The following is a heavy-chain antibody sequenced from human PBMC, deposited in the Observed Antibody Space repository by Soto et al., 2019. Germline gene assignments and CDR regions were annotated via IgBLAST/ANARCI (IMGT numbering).Heavy chain of an antibody. J-gene: IGHJ6*02. Sequence: QVQLVQSGAEVKKPGSSVKVSCKASGGTFSSYTISWVRQAPGQGLEWMGRIIPILGIANYAQKFQGRVTITADKSTSTAYMELSSLRSEDTAVYYCARSAGYYIGYGMDVWGQGTTVTVSS. D-gene: IGHD3-9*01. V-gene: IGHV1-69*02. CDR3: ARSAGYYIGYGMDV. CDR2: IIPILGIA. CDR1: GGTFSSYT.